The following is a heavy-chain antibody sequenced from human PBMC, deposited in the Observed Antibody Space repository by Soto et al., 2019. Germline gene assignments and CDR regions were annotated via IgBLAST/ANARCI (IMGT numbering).Heavy chain of an antibody. CDR2: IYWDHDK. J-gene: IGHJ5*01. V-gene: IGHV2-5*02. CDR3: AHKRDVSRGFKS. CDR1: GFSFSINGVA. Sequence: QITLKESGPTLVKPTQTLTLTCTFSGFSFSINGVAVGWIRQPPGQALEWLALIYWDHDKRYKPSMKKRLTITKDTSKNQVVLKMTNIDPVDTATYYCAHKRDVSRGFKSWGQGTLVTVSS.